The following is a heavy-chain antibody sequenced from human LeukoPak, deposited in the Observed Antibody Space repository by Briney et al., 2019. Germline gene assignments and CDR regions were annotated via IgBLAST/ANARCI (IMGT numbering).Heavy chain of an antibody. CDR1: GFTFSSYG. D-gene: IGHD1-26*01. J-gene: IGHJ4*02. CDR2: ISYDGSNK. V-gene: IGHV3-30*18. Sequence: GGSLRLPCAASGFTFSSYGMHWVRQAPGKGLEWVAVISYDGSNKYYADSVKGRFTISRDNSKNTLYLQMNSLRAEDTAVYYCAKAPAGSYLYFDYWGQGTLVTVSS. CDR3: AKAPAGSYLYFDY.